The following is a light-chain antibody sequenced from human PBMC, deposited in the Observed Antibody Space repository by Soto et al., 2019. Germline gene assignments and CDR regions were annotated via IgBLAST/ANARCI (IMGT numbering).Light chain of an antibody. V-gene: IGKV3-15*01. CDR3: QQYNNWPWT. Sequence: ETVMTQSPANLSVSPGERAALSCRASQSVSSDLAWYQQKPGQAPRLLIYGASTRATGFPARFSGSGSGTEFTLTISSLQSEDFAVYYCQQYNNWPWTFGQGTKVEIK. J-gene: IGKJ1*01. CDR1: QSVSSD. CDR2: GAS.